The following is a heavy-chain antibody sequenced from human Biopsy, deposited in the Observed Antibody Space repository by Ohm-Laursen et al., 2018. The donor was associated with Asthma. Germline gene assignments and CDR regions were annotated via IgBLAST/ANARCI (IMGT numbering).Heavy chain of an antibody. V-gene: IGHV3-53*01. D-gene: IGHD3-22*01. CDR3: ARGDSSNWSHYYFDY. Sequence: SLRLSCAALGFAVSRDHMFWVHQAPGKGLEWVSVIYSGGTSHTADSVRGRFTIPRDYSKNTLYLQMHSLRAEDTAVYYCARGDSSNWSHYYFDYWGQGTLVTVSS. J-gene: IGHJ4*02. CDR1: GFAVSRDH. CDR2: IYSGGTS.